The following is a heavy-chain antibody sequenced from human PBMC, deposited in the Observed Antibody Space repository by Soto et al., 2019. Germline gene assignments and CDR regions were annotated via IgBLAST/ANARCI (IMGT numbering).Heavy chain of an antibody. V-gene: IGHV3-33*01. CDR1: GFTFSSYG. Sequence: RGSLRLSFAAAGFTFSSYGMHWVRQAPGKGLEWVAVIWYDGSNKYYADSVKGRFTISRDNSKNTLYLQMNSLRAEDTAVYYCARDKRYSSSWYETLFDYWGQGT. D-gene: IGHD6-13*01. J-gene: IGHJ4*02. CDR3: ARDKRYSSSWYETLFDY. CDR2: IWYDGSNK.